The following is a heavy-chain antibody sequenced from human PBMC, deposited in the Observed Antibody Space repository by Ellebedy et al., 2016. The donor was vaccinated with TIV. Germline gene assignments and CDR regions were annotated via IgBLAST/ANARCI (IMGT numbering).Heavy chain of an antibody. V-gene: IGHV3-21*01. CDR3: ARRSRGPSYYFDY. CDR2: ISSSSNYV. J-gene: IGHJ4*02. Sequence: GESLKISCVVSGFTFSSYSMNWVRQAPGKGLEWVSSISSSSNYVYYADSVKGRFTISRDNAKNSLYLQLSSLRAEDTAVYYCARRSRGPSYYFDYWGQGALVTVSS. CDR1: GFTFSSYS. D-gene: IGHD3-10*01.